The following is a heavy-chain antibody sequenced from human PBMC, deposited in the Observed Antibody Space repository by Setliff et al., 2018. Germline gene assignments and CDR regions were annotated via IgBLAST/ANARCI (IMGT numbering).Heavy chain of an antibody. CDR3: ARRRWLQFYYYYGMDV. D-gene: IGHD4-4*01. CDR2: IDHSGST. Sequence: PSETLSLTCAVYGGSFSGYYWSWIRQPPGKGLEWIGEIDHSGSTNYNPSLKSRVSISVDTSKNQFSLKLSSVTAADTAVYYCARRRWLQFYYYYGMDVWGQGTTVTVSS. V-gene: IGHV4-34*01. J-gene: IGHJ6*02. CDR1: GGSFSGYY.